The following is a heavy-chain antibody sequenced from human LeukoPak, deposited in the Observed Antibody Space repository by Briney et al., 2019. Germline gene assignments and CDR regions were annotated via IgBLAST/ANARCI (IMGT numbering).Heavy chain of an antibody. V-gene: IGHV3-30*18. J-gene: IGHJ4*02. CDR2: ISYDGSNK. Sequence: GGSLRLSCAASGFTFSSYGVHWVRQAPGKGLEWVAVISYDGSNKYYADSVKGRFTISRDNSKNTLYLQMNSLRAEDTAVYYCAKGPIYGSGRSPYYFDYWGQGTLVTVSS. D-gene: IGHD3-10*01. CDR3: AKGPIYGSGRSPYYFDY. CDR1: GFTFSSYG.